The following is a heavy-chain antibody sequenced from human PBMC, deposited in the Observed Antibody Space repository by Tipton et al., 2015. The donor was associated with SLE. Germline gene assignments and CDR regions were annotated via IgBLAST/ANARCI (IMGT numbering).Heavy chain of an antibody. Sequence: GSLRLSCAASGFTFDDYAMHWVRQAPGKGREWVSLITWDGGGTYYADSVKGRFTISRDNSKNSLYLQMNSLRPEDTALYYCAKAPHDSSANDAFDIWGQGTMVTVSS. CDR1: GFTFDDYA. V-gene: IGHV3-43D*04. D-gene: IGHD3-22*01. J-gene: IGHJ3*02. CDR2: ITWDGGGT. CDR3: AKAPHDSSANDAFDI.